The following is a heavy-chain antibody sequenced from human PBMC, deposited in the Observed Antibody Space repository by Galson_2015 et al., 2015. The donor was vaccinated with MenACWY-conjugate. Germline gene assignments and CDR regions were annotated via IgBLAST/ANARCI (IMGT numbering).Heavy chain of an antibody. J-gene: IGHJ4*02. V-gene: IGHV3-74*01. CDR3: ARGGAAAGYLFDS. CDR2: IKSDGSAT. CDR1: GLTFNTHA. Sequence: SLRLSCAASGLTFNTHAMSWVRQAPGKGLVWVSGIKSDGSATIYADSVKGRFTISRDSAKNTLCLQMNSLRAEDTAVYYCARGGAAAGYLFDSWGQGILVTVSS. D-gene: IGHD6-13*01.